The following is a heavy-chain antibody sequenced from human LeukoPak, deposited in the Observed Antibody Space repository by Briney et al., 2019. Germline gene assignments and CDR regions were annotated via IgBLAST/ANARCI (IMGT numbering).Heavy chain of an antibody. J-gene: IGHJ4*02. CDR1: GFTFRSYS. CDR3: AREGSIVRHQDLDC. Sequence: GGSLRLSCAASGFTFRSYSMNWVRQAPGKGLEWVSSINSRGNDKYYAESVRGRFTISRDNAKNSLYLRMNNLRVEDTAVYYCAREGSIVRHQDLDCWGQGSLVTVSS. V-gene: IGHV3-21*01. D-gene: IGHD2-21*01. CDR2: INSRGNDK.